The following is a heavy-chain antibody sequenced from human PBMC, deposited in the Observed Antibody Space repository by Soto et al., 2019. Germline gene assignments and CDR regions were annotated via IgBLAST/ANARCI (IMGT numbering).Heavy chain of an antibody. V-gene: IGHV1-69*13. CDR3: ARDLGGSSGYYLPLLGY. CDR2: IIPIFGTA. Sequence: SVKVSCKASGGTFSSYAISWVRQAPGQGLEWMGGIIPIFGTANYAQKFQGRVTITADESTSIAYMELSSLRSEDTAVYYCARDLGGSSGYYLPLLGYWGQGTLVTVSS. J-gene: IGHJ4*02. CDR1: GGTFSSYA. D-gene: IGHD3-22*01.